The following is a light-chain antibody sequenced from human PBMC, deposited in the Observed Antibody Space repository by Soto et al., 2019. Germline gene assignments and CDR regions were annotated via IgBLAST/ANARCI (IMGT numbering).Light chain of an antibody. V-gene: IGKV3-15*01. CDR3: QQYNNWPRT. CDR1: QSVSSK. Sequence: EIVMTQSPATLSVSPGERATLSCRASQSVSSKLAWYQQKPGQAPRLLIYGASTRATGIPARFSGGGSGTEFTLTISSLQSEDFAVYYCQQYNNWPRTFGQGTKV. CDR2: GAS. J-gene: IGKJ1*01.